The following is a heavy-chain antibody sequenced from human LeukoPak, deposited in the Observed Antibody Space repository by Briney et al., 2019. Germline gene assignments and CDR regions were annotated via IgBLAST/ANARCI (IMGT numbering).Heavy chain of an antibody. CDR3: ARLLSSATWGAFDI. CDR1: GYYFTSYW. J-gene: IGHJ3*02. V-gene: IGHV5-51*01. CDR2: INPRDSDA. D-gene: IGHD6-25*01. Sequence: GESLKISCKGSGYYFTSYWIGWVRQMPGKGLEWMGIINPRDSDARYSPSFQGQVTISADKSISTAYLQWSSLKASDTAMYYCARLLSSATWGAFDIWGQGTVVTVSS.